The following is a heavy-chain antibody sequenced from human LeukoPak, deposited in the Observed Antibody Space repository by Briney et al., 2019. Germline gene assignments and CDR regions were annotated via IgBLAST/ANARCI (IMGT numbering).Heavy chain of an antibody. J-gene: IGHJ4*02. Sequence: GGSLRLSCAASGFTFSSYAMSWVRQAPGEGLEWVSAIIGSGGSTYYADSVKGRFTISRDNSKNPLCLPMNSLRAGDTAVYYCAKSSYYDSSGFYREYYFDYWGQGTLVPVSS. D-gene: IGHD3-22*01. CDR3: AKSSYYDSSGFYREYYFDY. CDR1: GFTFSSYA. CDR2: IIGSGGST. V-gene: IGHV3-23*01.